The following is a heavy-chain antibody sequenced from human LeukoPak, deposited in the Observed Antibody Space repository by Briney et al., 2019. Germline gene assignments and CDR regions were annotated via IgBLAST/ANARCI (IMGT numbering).Heavy chain of an antibody. CDR2: IIPILGIA. D-gene: IGHD3-9*01. J-gene: IGHJ4*02. CDR1: GGTFSSYA. V-gene: IGHV1-69*04. Sequence: ASVKVCCKASGGTFSSYAISWVRQAPGQGLEWMGRIIPILGIANYAQKFQGRVTITADKSTSTAYMELSSLRSEDTAVYYCARDPDILTGYSTWYFDYWGQGTLVTVSS. CDR3: ARDPDILTGYSTWYFDY.